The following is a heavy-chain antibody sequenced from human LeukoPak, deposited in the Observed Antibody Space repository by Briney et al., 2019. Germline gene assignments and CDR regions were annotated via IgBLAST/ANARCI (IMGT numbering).Heavy chain of an antibody. Sequence: SETLSLTCAVSGGSVSSSTYYWGWIRQPPGKGLEWIGNIYYTGSSYYNPSLKSRVTKSVDTSKNQFSLKMNSVTAADTAVYYCARLSKGRYFDYIFDFWGQGTLLTVSS. CDR3: ARLSKGRYFDYIFDF. V-gene: IGHV4-39*01. D-gene: IGHD3-9*01. J-gene: IGHJ4*02. CDR2: IYYTGSS. CDR1: GGSVSSSTYY.